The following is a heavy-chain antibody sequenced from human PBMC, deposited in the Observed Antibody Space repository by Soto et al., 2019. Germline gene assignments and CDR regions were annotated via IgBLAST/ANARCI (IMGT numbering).Heavy chain of an antibody. J-gene: IGHJ6*02. CDR1: GYTFTSYG. CDR3: ARRPLRAIFGVVILSMDV. Sequence: QVQLVQSGAEVKKPGASVKVSCKASGYTFTSYGISWVRQAPGQGLEWMGWISAYNGNTNYAQKLQGRVTMTTDTSTSTAYMELRSLRSDDTAVYYCARRPLRAIFGVVILSMDVWGQGTTVTVSS. V-gene: IGHV1-18*01. CDR2: ISAYNGNT. D-gene: IGHD3-3*01.